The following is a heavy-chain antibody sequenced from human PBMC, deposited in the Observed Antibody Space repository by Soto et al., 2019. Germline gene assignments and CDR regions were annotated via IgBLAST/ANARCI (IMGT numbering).Heavy chain of an antibody. J-gene: IGHJ4*02. CDR1: GFTFSNYG. CDR2: IWYDDSKK. Sequence: SLRLSCIASGFTFSNYGIHWVRQAPGKGLEWVALIWYDDSKKYYADSVKGRFIISRDTSKNTVHLQMNSLRAEDTALYYCARDYCSTSSCYDYWGQGTRVTVSS. CDR3: ARDYCSTSSCYDY. V-gene: IGHV3-33*01. D-gene: IGHD2-2*01.